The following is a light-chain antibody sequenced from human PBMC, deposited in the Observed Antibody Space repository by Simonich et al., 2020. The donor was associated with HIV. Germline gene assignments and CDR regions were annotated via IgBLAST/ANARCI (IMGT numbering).Light chain of an antibody. CDR3: QHFGRSPWT. CDR2: GAS. CDR1: QRVSSSY. V-gene: IGKV3-20*01. Sequence: EIVLTQSPGTLSLSPGERATLSCRASQRVSSSYLAWYQQKPVQAPRLLIYGASSRATGIPDRFSGSGSGTGFTLTISRLEPEDFAVYYCQHFGRSPWTFGQGTKVEIK. J-gene: IGKJ1*01.